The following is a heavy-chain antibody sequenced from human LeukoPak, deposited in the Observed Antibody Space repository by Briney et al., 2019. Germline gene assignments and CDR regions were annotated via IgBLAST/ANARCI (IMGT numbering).Heavy chain of an antibody. J-gene: IGHJ3*02. D-gene: IGHD1-26*01. CDR2: VSNTGGIT. CDR1: GFTFTTYA. Sequence: PGGSLRLSCEASGFTFTTYAMSWVRQAPGKGLEWASSVSNTGGITYYADSVKGRFTISRDNSKNTLYLQMNSLRAEDTAVYYCAKDGRQWELLYAFDIWGQGTMVTVSS. CDR3: AKDGRQWELLYAFDI. V-gene: IGHV3-23*01.